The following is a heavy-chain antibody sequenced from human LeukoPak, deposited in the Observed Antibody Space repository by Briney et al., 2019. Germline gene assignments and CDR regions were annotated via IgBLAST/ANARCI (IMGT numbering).Heavy chain of an antibody. CDR2: IKQDGSEK. V-gene: IGHV3-7*01. CDR1: GFTFSSYW. J-gene: IGHJ3*02. CDR3: ARDQAADSWPNAFDI. Sequence: GGSLRLSCAASGFTFSSYWMSWVRQAPGKGLEWVANIKQDGSEKYYVDSVKGRFTISRDNAKNSLYLQMNSLRAEDTAVYYCARDQAADSWPNAFDIWGQGTMVTVSS. D-gene: IGHD3-22*01.